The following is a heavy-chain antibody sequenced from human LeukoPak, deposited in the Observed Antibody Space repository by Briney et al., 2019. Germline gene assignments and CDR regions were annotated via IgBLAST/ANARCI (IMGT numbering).Heavy chain of an antibody. Sequence: SETLSLTCTVSGGSISSDYWSWIRQPPGKGLEWIGYIYDSGNTNYNPSLRSRVTISVDTSKNQFSLKLSSVIAADTAVYYCARRIETYYYDSSGYYYGYYFDYWGQGTLVTVSS. CDR3: ARRIETYYYDSSGYYYGYYFDY. D-gene: IGHD3-22*01. CDR1: GGSISSDY. CDR2: IYDSGNT. V-gene: IGHV4-59*08. J-gene: IGHJ4*02.